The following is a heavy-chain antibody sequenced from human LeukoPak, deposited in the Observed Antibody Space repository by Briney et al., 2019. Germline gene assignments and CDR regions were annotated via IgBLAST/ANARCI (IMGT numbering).Heavy chain of an antibody. V-gene: IGHV3-23*01. J-gene: IGHJ4*02. Sequence: GALRLSCAASGFTFSSYAMSWVRQAPGKGLGWVSVISGSGDSIYYADSVKGRFTISRDNSKNTLYLQMKSLGVEDTAVYYCAKESPIFDYWGQGTLVTVSS. CDR1: GFTFSSYA. CDR3: AKESPIFDY. CDR2: ISGSGDSI.